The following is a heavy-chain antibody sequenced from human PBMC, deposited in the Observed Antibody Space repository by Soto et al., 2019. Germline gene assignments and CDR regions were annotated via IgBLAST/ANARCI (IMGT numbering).Heavy chain of an antibody. J-gene: IGHJ6*02. CDR1: GGSISSGGYY. CDR2: IYYSGST. CDR3: ARDRGGCSSTSCYPYYYGMDV. V-gene: IGHV4-31*11. Sequence: QVQLQESGPGLVKPSQTLSLTCAVSGGSISSGGYYWSWIRQHPGKGLEWIGYIYYSGSTYYNPSPKSRVTISVDTSKNQFSLKLSSVTAADTAVYYCARDRGGCSSTSCYPYYYGMDVWGQGTTVTVSS. D-gene: IGHD2-2*01.